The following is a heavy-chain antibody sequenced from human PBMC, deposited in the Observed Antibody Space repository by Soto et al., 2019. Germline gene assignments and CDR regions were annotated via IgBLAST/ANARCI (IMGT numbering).Heavy chain of an antibody. V-gene: IGHV3-30*18. CDR3: AKDHLPLLPYYYYYGMDV. J-gene: IGHJ6*02. D-gene: IGHD3-22*01. CDR2: ISYDGSNK. Sequence: GGSLRLSCAASGFTFSSYGMHWVRQAPGKGLEWVAVISYDGSNKYYADSVKGRFTISRDNSKNTLYLQMNSLRAEDTAVYYCAKDHLPLLPYYYYYGMDVWGQGTTVTVSS. CDR1: GFTFSSYG.